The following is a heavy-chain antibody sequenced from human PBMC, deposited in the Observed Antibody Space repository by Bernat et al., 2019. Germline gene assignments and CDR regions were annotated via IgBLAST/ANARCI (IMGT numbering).Heavy chain of an antibody. J-gene: IGHJ4*02. CDR2: ISSRSSYI. Sequence: EVQLVESGGGLVKPGGSLRLSCAASGFNLSSYSMNWVRQAPGKGLEWVSSISSRSSYIYYTESVKGRFTISRDNAKNSLYLQMNSLRAEDTAVYYCARVLREPFSSSVRYYFDYWGQGSLVTVSS. CDR1: GFNLSSYS. CDR3: ARVLREPFSSSVRYYFDY. V-gene: IGHV3-21*01. D-gene: IGHD6-6*01.